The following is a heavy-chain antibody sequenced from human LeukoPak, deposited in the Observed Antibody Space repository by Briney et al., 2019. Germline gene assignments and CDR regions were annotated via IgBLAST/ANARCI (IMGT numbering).Heavy chain of an antibody. Sequence: SETLSLTCTVSGGSITSSSDYWGWIRQPRGRELQWIASVYYSGRTNYRPSLKSRVAISVDTSEKQSPLQLNSVTAADTAVYYCARQGSAYYFDFWGQGLLVTVSS. J-gene: IGHJ4*02. CDR3: ARQGSAYYFDF. CDR1: GGSITSSSDY. V-gene: IGHV4-39*01. CDR2: VYYSGRT. D-gene: IGHD2-15*01.